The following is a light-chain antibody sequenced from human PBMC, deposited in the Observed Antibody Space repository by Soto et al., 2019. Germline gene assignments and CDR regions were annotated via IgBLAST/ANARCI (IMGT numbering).Light chain of an antibody. CDR2: DAS. CDR1: QSVSSY. CDR3: QQRSNWPLT. J-gene: IGKJ3*01. Sequence: EIVLTQSPATLSLSPGERATLSCRASQSVSSYLAWYQQKSGQAPRLLIYDASNRATGIPARFSGSGSGTDFTLTISSLEPEDSAVYYCQQRSNWPLTFGPGTKVDIK. V-gene: IGKV3-11*01.